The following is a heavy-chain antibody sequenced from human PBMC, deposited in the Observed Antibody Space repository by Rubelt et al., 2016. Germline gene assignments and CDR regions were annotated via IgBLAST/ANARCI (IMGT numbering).Heavy chain of an antibody. Sequence: SGFTFSSYGMHWVRQAPGKGLEWVAVIWYDGSNKYYAASVKGRFTISRDNSKNTLYLQMNRLRAEDTAVYYCARATTVTTYYYYYGMDVWGQGTTVTVSS. V-gene: IGHV3-33*01. CDR3: ARATTVTTYYYYYGMDV. J-gene: IGHJ6*02. CDR2: IWYDGSNK. D-gene: IGHD4-11*01. CDR1: GFTFSSYG.